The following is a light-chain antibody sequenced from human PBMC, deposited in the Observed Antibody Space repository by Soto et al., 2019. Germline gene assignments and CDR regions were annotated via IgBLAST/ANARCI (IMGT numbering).Light chain of an antibody. J-gene: IGLJ2*01. CDR3: SSYAASNNLGV. Sequence: QSALTQPPSASGSPGQSVTIACMGTSSDVGGYNYVSWYQQHPGKAPKRMIYEVSKRPSGVPDRFSGSKSGNTASLTVSGLQAEDEADYYCSSYAASNNLGVFGGGTKLTVL. V-gene: IGLV2-8*01. CDR2: EVS. CDR1: SSDVGGYNY.